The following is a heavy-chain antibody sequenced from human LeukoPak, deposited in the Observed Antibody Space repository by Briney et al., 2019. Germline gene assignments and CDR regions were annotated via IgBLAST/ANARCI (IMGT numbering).Heavy chain of an antibody. CDR2: TYYRSKWYN. V-gene: IGHV6-1*01. D-gene: IGHD6-19*01. Sequence: SQTLSLTCAISGDSVSSNSAAWNWIRQSPSRGLEWLGRTYYRSKWYNDYAVSVKSRITINPDTSKNQFSLQLNSVTPEDTAVYYCARDPSSGWSEIVPHDAFDIWGQGTMVTVSS. J-gene: IGHJ3*02. CDR1: GDSVSSNSAA. CDR3: ARDPSSGWSEIVPHDAFDI.